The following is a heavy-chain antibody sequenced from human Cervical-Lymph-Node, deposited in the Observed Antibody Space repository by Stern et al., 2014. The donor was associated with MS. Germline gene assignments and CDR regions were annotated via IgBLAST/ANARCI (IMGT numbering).Heavy chain of an antibody. CDR1: GFTFSSYA. CDR3: ARANYDFWSGYPDFHYYGMDV. J-gene: IGHJ6*02. CDR2: ISYGGINK. D-gene: IGHD3-3*01. Sequence: VQLEESGGGVVQPGRSLRLSCAASGFTFSSYAMHWVRQAPGKGLEWVAVISYGGINKDYADSVKGRFTISRDNSKNTLYLQMNSLRAEDTAVYYCARANYDFWSGYPDFHYYGMDVWGQGTTVTVSS. V-gene: IGHV3-30-3*01.